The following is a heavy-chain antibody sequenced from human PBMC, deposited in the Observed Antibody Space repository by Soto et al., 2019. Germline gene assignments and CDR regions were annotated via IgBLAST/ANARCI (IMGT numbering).Heavy chain of an antibody. Sequence: QVRLQESGPGLVKPSQTLSLTCSVSGVYISSADFYWSWIRQPPGKALEWLGDMSYSGSTYYNPSLQSRITMSLDTSKNHFSLTLTSVTAADTAVYFCSRGTIDYFDTSRSVYGLDVWGQGTAVSVYS. J-gene: IGHJ6*02. CDR3: SRGTIDYFDTSRSVYGLDV. CDR2: MSYSGST. D-gene: IGHD3-22*01. CDR1: GVYISSADFY. V-gene: IGHV4-30-4*01.